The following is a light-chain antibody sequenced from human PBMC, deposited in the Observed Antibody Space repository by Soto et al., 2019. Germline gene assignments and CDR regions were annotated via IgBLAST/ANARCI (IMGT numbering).Light chain of an antibody. CDR1: SSDVGGYNY. J-gene: IGLJ1*01. V-gene: IGLV2-11*01. CDR2: DVS. Sequence: QSALTQPRSVSGSPGQSVAISCTASSSDVGGYNYVSWYQQHPGKAPKVMIYDVSKRPSGVPDRFSGSKSGDTASLTITGLQAEDEADYYCCSYAGGPYVFGTGTKLTVL. CDR3: CSYAGGPYV.